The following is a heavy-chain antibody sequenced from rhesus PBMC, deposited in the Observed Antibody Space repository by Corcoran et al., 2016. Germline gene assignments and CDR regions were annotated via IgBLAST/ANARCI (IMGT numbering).Heavy chain of an antibody. CDR2: ISVVGST. Sequence: QLQLQESGPGLVKPSETLSLTCAVSGYSISSGYGWSWIRQPPGKGLEWIGYISVVGSTRYNPSLKSRVTISRDTSKNQFSLKLSSVTAADTAVYYCARDGYSGYDYWGQGVLVTVSS. D-gene: IGHD5-30*01. CDR1: GYSISSGYG. V-gene: IGHV4-127*01. CDR3: ARDGYSGYDY. J-gene: IGHJ4*01.